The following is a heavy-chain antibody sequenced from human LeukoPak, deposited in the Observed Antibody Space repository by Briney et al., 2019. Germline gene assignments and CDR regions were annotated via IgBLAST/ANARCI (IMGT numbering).Heavy chain of an antibody. CDR3: LLQMTYGELSDPDF. Sequence: GGSLRLSCAASGFTLSILAMHWVRQAPGKGLEWVSSTGTRSGTKYYADSVMGRFTISRDSAMNSVSLQINSLRAEDAAVYYCLLQMTYGELSDPDFRGQGTLVTVSS. J-gene: IGHJ4*02. CDR2: TGTRSGTK. CDR1: GFTLSILA. V-gene: IGHV3-21*01. D-gene: IGHD3-16*02.